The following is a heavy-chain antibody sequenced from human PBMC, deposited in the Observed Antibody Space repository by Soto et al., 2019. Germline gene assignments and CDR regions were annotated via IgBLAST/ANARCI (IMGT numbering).Heavy chain of an antibody. J-gene: IGHJ4*02. CDR2: IWYDGSNK. V-gene: IGHV3-33*01. CDR1: GFTFSSYG. D-gene: IGHD3-3*01. CDR3: ARVEGGGFWSGYYTD. Sequence: QVQLVESGGGVVQPGRSLRLSCAASGFTFSSYGMHWVRQAPGKGLEWVAVIWYDGSNKYYADSVKGRFTISRDNSQNTLYLKMNSLIAEDTAVYYCARVEGGGFWSGYYTDWGQVTLVTVSS.